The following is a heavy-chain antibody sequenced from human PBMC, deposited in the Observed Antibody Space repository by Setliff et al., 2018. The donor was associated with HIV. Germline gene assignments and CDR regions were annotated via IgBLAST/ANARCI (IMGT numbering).Heavy chain of an antibody. CDR3: ARTPYSSSSLYYYYYMDV. CDR1: GFNFNYYA. D-gene: IGHD6-6*01. CDR2: ITWKSGVL. Sequence: PGGSLRLSCEGSGFNFNYYAMHWVRQAPGRGLEWVSGITWKSGVLGYADSVKGRFTISRDNVRSSLYLQMNSLTIEDTASYYCARTPYSSSSLYYYYYMDVWGKGTTVTVSS. J-gene: IGHJ6*03. V-gene: IGHV3-9*01.